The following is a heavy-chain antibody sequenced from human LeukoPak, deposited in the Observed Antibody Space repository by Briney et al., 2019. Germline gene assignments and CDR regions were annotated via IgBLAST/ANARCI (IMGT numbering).Heavy chain of an antibody. J-gene: IGHJ4*02. V-gene: IGHV4-39*01. CDR1: GGSISNSSYY. D-gene: IGHD3-9*01. Sequence: PSETLSLTCTVSGGSISNSSYYWGWIRQPPGKGLEWIGAIYYSGSTYFDPSLKSRVTMSVDTSKNQFSLKLSSVTATDTAVYFCARQYYDILTGYPYYFDYWGQGTLLTVPS. CDR3: ARQYYDILTGYPYYFDY. CDR2: IYYSGST.